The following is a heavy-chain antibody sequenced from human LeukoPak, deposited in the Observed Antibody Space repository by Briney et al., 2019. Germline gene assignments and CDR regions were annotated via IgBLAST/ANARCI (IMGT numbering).Heavy chain of an antibody. J-gene: IGHJ4*02. CDR3: ARVQEMATIYY. D-gene: IGHD5-24*01. V-gene: IGHV4-34*01. Sequence: SETLSFTCAVYGGSFSGYYWSWIRQPPGKGLEWIGEINHSGSTNYNPSLKSRVTISVDTSKNQFSLKLSSVTAADTAVYYCARVQEMATIYYWGQGTLVTVSS. CDR1: GGSFSGYY. CDR2: INHSGST.